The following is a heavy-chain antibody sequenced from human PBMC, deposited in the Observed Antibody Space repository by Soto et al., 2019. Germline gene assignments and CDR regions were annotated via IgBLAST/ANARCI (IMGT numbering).Heavy chain of an antibody. CDR1: GLTFSSYA. CDR3: ARTEGVVGVRSRWFDP. CDR2: ISYDGSNK. V-gene: IGHV3-30-3*01. J-gene: IGHJ5*02. Sequence: GGSLRRSCAASGLTFSSYAMNWVRQAPGKGLEWVAVISYDGSNKYYADPVKGRFTISRDNSKNTLYLQMNSLRVEDTAAYYCARTEGVVGVRSRWFDPWGQGTLVTVSS. D-gene: IGHD1-26*01.